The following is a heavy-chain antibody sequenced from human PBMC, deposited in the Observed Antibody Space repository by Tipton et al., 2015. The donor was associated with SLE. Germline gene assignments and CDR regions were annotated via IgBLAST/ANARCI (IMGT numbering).Heavy chain of an antibody. CDR3: ANGGGVSGSYLVTTSN. V-gene: IGHV3-33*06. CDR1: GFSFRNYG. CDR2: IWYDGSKE. D-gene: IGHD1-26*01. Sequence: SLRLSCAASGFSFRNYGLHWVRQAPGKGLEWVAVIWYDGSKEYYADSVKGRFPISRDNSKNTLYLQINSLRPEDTAVDSCANGGGVSGSYLVTTSNWGQGTLVTVAS. J-gene: IGHJ4*02.